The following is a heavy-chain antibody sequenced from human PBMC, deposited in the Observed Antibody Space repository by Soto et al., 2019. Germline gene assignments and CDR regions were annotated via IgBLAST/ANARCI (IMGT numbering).Heavy chain of an antibody. CDR3: AKVHVQLWLDARNGYFDY. Sequence: PGGALRLSCAASGFTFSSYAMSWVRQAPGKGLEWVSAISGSGGSTYYADSVKGRFTISRGNSKNTLYLQMNSLRAEDTAVYYCAKVHVQLWLDARNGYFDYWGQGTLVTVSS. CDR2: ISGSGGST. J-gene: IGHJ4*02. D-gene: IGHD5-18*01. CDR1: GFTFSSYA. V-gene: IGHV3-23*01.